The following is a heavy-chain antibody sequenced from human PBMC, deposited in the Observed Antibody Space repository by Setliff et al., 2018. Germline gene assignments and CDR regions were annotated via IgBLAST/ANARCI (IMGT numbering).Heavy chain of an antibody. Sequence: ASVKVSCKVSGYRLIEVSMHWVRQAPGKGLEWMGGFDPEDEETIYAQKFQGQVTISADKSISTAYLQWSSLKASDTAMYYCARQAIFGSDAFDIWGQGTMVTVSS. CDR1: GYRLIEVS. V-gene: IGHV1-24*01. D-gene: IGHD3-3*01. CDR3: ARQAIFGSDAFDI. J-gene: IGHJ3*02. CDR2: FDPEDEET.